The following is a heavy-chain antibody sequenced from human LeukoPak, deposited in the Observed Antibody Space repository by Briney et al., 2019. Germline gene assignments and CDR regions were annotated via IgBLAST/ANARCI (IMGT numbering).Heavy chain of an antibody. J-gene: IGHJ3*02. D-gene: IGHD5-18*01. CDR2: ISYDGSNK. Sequence: GGTLRLSCAASGFTFSSYAMHWVRQAPGKGLEWVAVISYDGSNKYYADSVKGRFTISRDNSKNTLYLQMNSLRAEDTAVYYCARETAYAFDIWGQGAMVTVSS. V-gene: IGHV3-30-3*01. CDR3: ARETAYAFDI. CDR1: GFTFSSYA.